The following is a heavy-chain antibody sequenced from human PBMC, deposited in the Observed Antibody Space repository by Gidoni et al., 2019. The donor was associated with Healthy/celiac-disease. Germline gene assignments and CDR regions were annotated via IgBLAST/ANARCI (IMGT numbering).Heavy chain of an antibody. Sequence: QVQLVQSGAEVKKPGASVKVSCTASGYTFTSYYMHWVRQAPGQGLEWMGLINPSGGSTSYAQKFQGRVTMTRDTSTSTVYMELSSLRSEDTAVYYCARYPIAAAGTAYYYYYYGMDVWGQGTTVTVSS. J-gene: IGHJ6*02. CDR2: INPSGGST. V-gene: IGHV1-46*03. D-gene: IGHD6-13*01. CDR3: ARYPIAAAGTAYYYYYYGMDV. CDR1: GYTFTSYY.